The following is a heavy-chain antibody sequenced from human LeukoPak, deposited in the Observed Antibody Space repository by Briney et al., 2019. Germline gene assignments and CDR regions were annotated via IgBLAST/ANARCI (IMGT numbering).Heavy chain of an antibody. D-gene: IGHD3-3*01. Sequence: GGSLRLSCAASGFTFSNYEMNWVRQAPGKGLEWVSAISGSGGSTYYADSVKGRFTISRDNSKNTLYLQMNSLRAEDTAVYYCAKDLAIFGIPYYFDYWGQGTLVTVSS. V-gene: IGHV3-23*01. CDR1: GFTFSNYE. CDR3: AKDLAIFGIPYYFDY. J-gene: IGHJ4*02. CDR2: ISGSGGST.